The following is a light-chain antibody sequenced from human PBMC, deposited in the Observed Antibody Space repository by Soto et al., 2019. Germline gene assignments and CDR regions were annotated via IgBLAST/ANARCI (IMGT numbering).Light chain of an antibody. V-gene: IGKV1-17*01. CDR2: EAS. CDR1: HGIRND. CDR3: QQYNTYST. J-gene: IGKJ1*01. Sequence: DIQLTQSPSSLSASVGDRVTVTCRASHGIRNDLGWYQQKPGKAPKRLIYEASTLQSGVPSRFSGSGSGTEFTLTISSLQPEDFASYYCQQYNTYSTFGQGTKVDI.